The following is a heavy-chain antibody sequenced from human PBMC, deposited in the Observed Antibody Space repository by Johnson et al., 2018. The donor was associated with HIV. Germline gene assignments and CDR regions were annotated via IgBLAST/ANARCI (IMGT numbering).Heavy chain of an antibody. CDR2: INWNGVRT. CDR3: AKEGTTMEVDI. D-gene: IGHD5-18*01. Sequence: VQLVESGGGVVRPGGSVRLSCVVEGFTFDDYGMSWVRQAPGKGLEWVSGINWNGVRTGYVDSMKGRFTISRDNAKNSLYLQMNSLRAEDTAVYYCAKEGTTMEVDIWGQGTMVTVSS. V-gene: IGHV3-20*04. CDR1: GFTFDDYG. J-gene: IGHJ3*02.